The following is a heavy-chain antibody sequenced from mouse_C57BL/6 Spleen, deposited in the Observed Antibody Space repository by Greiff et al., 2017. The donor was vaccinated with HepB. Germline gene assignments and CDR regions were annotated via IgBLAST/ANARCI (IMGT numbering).Heavy chain of an antibody. CDR1: GFTFSNYW. CDR3: TATGAWFAY. Sequence: LVESGGGLVQPGGSMKLSCVASGFTFSNYWMNWVRQSPEKGLEWVAQIRLKSDNYATHYAESVKGRFTISRDDSKSSVYLQMNNLRAEDTGIYYCTATGAWFAYWGQGTLVTVSA. CDR2: IRLKSDNYAT. D-gene: IGHD4-1*02. J-gene: IGHJ3*01. V-gene: IGHV6-3*01.